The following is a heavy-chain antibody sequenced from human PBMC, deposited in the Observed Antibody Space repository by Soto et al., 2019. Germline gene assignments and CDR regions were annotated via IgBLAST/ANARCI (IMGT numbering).Heavy chain of an antibody. Sequence: ASVKVSCKASGYTFTGYYMHWVRQAPGQGLEWMGWINPNSGGTNYAQKFQGRVTMTRDTSISTAYMELSRLRSDDTAVYYCARTLPGAAARTGWYYYYGMDVWGQGTTVTVS. V-gene: IGHV1-2*02. CDR2: INPNSGGT. J-gene: IGHJ6*02. D-gene: IGHD6-13*01. CDR3: ARTLPGAAARTGWYYYYGMDV. CDR1: GYTFTGYY.